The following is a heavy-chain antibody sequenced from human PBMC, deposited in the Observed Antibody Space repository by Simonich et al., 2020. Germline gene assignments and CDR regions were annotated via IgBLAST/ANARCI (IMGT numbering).Heavy chain of an antibody. D-gene: IGHD6-13*01. Sequence: QLQLQESGPGLVKPSETLSLTCTVSGGSISSSSDYWGWIRQPPGKVLEWIGSIYYSGRTYDNPSLKSRVTISVDTAKNKFSLKRRAVTAADTAVYYCARHAGFAFDIWGQGTMVTVSS. CDR2: IYYSGRT. J-gene: IGHJ3*02. CDR3: ARHAGFAFDI. V-gene: IGHV4-39*01. CDR1: GGSISSSSDY.